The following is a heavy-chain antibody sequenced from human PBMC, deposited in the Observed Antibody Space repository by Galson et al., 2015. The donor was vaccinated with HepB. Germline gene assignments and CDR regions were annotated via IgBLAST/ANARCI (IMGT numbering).Heavy chain of an antibody. CDR1: GFTFSSYG. Sequence: SLRLSCAASGFTFSSYGMHWVRQAPGKGLEWVAVIWYDGSNKYYVDSVKGRFTISRDNSKNTLYLQVNSLRAEDTAVYYCARAGSGSSYYYYGMDVWGQGTTVTVSS. D-gene: IGHD3-10*01. V-gene: IGHV3-33*08. CDR2: IWYDGSNK. J-gene: IGHJ6*02. CDR3: ARAGSGSSYYYYGMDV.